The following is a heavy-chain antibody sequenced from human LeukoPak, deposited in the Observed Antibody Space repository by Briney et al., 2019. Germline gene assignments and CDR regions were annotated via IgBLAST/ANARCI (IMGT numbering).Heavy chain of an antibody. Sequence: SETLSLTCTVSGGSISSYYWSWSRQPAGKGLDWIGRIYTSGSTNYNPSLKSRVTMSVDTSKNQFSLKLSSVTAADTAVYYCARDDSYGDYVHWFDPWGQGTLVTVSS. CDR3: ARDDSYGDYVHWFDP. CDR1: GGSISSYY. D-gene: IGHD4-17*01. CDR2: IYTSGST. J-gene: IGHJ5*02. V-gene: IGHV4-4*07.